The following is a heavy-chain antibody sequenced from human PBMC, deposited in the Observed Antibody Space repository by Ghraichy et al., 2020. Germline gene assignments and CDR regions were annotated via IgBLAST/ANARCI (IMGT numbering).Heavy chain of an antibody. Sequence: GGSLRLSCAASGFTFSSYSMNWVRQAPGKGLEWVSYISSSSSTIYYADSVKGRFTISRDNAKNSLYLQMNSLRAEDTAVYYCARDRAYYYDSSGYRFDYWGQGTLVTVSS. D-gene: IGHD3-22*01. CDR2: ISSSSSTI. J-gene: IGHJ4*02. CDR1: GFTFSSYS. V-gene: IGHV3-48*01. CDR3: ARDRAYYYDSSGYRFDY.